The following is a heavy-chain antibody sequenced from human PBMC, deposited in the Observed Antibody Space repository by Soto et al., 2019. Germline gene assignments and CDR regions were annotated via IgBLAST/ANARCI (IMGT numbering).Heavy chain of an antibody. Sequence: ASVKVSCKASGYTFTGYYMHWVRQAPGQGLEWMGWINPNSGGTNYAQKFQGRVTMTRDTSISTAYMELSRLRSDDTAVYHCARQQLVPHYYYYGMDVWGQGTTVTVSS. V-gene: IGHV1-2*02. CDR3: ARQQLVPHYYYYGMDV. J-gene: IGHJ6*02. CDR1: GYTFTGYY. D-gene: IGHD6-13*01. CDR2: INPNSGGT.